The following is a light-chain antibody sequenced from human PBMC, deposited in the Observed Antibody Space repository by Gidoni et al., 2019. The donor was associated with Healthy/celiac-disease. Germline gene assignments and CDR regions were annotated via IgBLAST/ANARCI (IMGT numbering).Light chain of an antibody. V-gene: IGKV1-39*01. CDR1: QSNSSY. CDR3: QQSYSTPLT. J-gene: IGKJ4*01. Sequence: DLQMTQSPSSLSASVGDRVTITCRASQSNSSYLNWYQQKPGKAPKLLSYAASSLQSGVPSRFSGSGSGTDFTLTISSLQPEEFATYYCQQSYSTPLTFGGGTKVEIK. CDR2: AAS.